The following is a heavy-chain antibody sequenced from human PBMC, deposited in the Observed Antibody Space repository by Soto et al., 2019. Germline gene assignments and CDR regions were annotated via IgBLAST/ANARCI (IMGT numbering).Heavy chain of an antibody. D-gene: IGHD2-15*01. J-gene: IGHJ4*02. CDR2: IIPIFGTA. V-gene: IGHV1-69*12. CDR1: GGTFSSYA. CDR3: AAGVVVAATLSYYFDY. Sequence: QVQLVQSGAEVKKPGSSVKVSCKASGGTFSSYAISWVRQAPGQGLEWMGGIIPIFGTANYAQKFQGRVTIPADESTSTAYMELSSLRSEDTAVYYCAAGVVVAATLSYYFDYWGQGTLVTVSS.